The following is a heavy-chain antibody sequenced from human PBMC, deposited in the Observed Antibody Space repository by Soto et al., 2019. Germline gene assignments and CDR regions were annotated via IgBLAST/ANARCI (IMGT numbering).Heavy chain of an antibody. V-gene: IGHV3-23*01. CDR1: GFTFSSYA. Sequence: SLRLSCAASGFTFSSYAMSWVRQAPGKGLEWVSAISGSGGSTYYADSVKGRFTISRDNSKNTLYLQMNSLRAEDTAVYYCARAEADDYYYYGMDVWGQGTTVTVSS. J-gene: IGHJ6*02. CDR3: ARAEADDYYYYGMDV. D-gene: IGHD6-19*01. CDR2: ISGSGGST.